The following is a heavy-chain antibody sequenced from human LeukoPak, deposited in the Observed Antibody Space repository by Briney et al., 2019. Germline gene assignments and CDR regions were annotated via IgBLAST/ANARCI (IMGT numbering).Heavy chain of an antibody. CDR2: ISRDGSST. D-gene: IGHD4-17*01. Sequence: PGRSLRLSCASSGFNFADYAMHWVRQSPGKGLEWISLISRDGSSTYYGDAVKGRFTTSRDNSKNYLFLQMDSLRVDDTAFYFCAKDHDSGDYLAFYMGVWGKGTTVTVSS. CDR1: GFNFADYA. J-gene: IGHJ6*03. V-gene: IGHV3-43D*04. CDR3: AKDHDSGDYLAFYMGV.